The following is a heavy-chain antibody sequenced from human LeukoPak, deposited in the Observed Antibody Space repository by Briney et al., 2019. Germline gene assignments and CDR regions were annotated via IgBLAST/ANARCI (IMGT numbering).Heavy chain of an antibody. V-gene: IGHV4-59*01. D-gene: IGHD4-17*01. J-gene: IGHJ3*02. CDR3: AREPTVTPGAFDI. CDR2: IYYSGST. CDR1: GGSISSYY. Sequence: SSETLSLTCTVSGGSISSYYWSWIRQPPGKGLEWIGYIYYSGSTNYNPSLKSRVTISVDTSKNQFSLKLSSVTAADTAVYYCAREPTVTPGAFDIWGQGTMVTVSS.